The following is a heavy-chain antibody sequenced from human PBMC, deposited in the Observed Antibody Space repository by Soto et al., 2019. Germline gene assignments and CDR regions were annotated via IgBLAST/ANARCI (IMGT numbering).Heavy chain of an antibody. Sequence: PSETLSLTCTVSGGSISSSNYYWGWIRQPPGKGLEWIGNIYYSGSTYYNPSLKSRVTISVDTSKNQFSLKLSSVTAADTAVYYCARVRREFDTSGPVDYWGQGTLVTVSS. D-gene: IGHD3-10*01. V-gene: IGHV4-39*01. CDR3: ARVRREFDTSGPVDY. CDR1: GGSISSSNYY. J-gene: IGHJ4*02. CDR2: IYYSGST.